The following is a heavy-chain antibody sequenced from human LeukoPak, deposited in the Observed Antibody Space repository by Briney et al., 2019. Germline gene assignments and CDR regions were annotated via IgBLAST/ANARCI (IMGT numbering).Heavy chain of an antibody. V-gene: IGHV1-2*02. Sequence: ASVKVSCKASGYTFTGYYMHWVRQAPGQGLEWMGWINPNSGGTNYAQKFQGRVTMTRDTSISTAYMELSRLRSDDTAVYYCARARWFGELSSLHYWGQGTLVTVSS. J-gene: IGHJ4*02. CDR1: GYTFTGYY. CDR2: INPNSGGT. CDR3: ARARWFGELSSLHY. D-gene: IGHD3-10*01.